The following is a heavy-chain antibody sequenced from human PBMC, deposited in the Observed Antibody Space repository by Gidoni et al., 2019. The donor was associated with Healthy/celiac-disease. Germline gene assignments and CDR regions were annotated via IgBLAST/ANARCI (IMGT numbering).Heavy chain of an antibody. J-gene: IGHJ4*02. CDR3: ARRGRFDIVVVPAANPKSAFDY. Sequence: QVQLQQWGAGLLKPSETLSLTCAVYGGSFSGYYWSWIRQPPGKGLEWIGESNHSGSTNYNPSLKSRVTISVDTSKNQCSLKLSSVTAADTAVYYCARRGRFDIVVVPAANPKSAFDYWGQGTLVTVPS. V-gene: IGHV4-34*01. D-gene: IGHD2-2*01. CDR2: SNHSGST. CDR1: GGSFSGYY.